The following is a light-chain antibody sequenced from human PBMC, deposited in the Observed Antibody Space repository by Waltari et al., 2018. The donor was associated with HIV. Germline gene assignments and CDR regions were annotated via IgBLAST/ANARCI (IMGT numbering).Light chain of an antibody. V-gene: IGLV1-51*01. CDR2: DNN. CDR3: GTWDSSLSAVV. J-gene: IGLJ2*01. Sequence: QSVLTQPPSVSAAPGQKVTISCSGSTSNIGNNYVSWYQQLPGTAPKLLISDNNKRPAGMPDRFSGSKSGTSATLGITGLQTGDEADYYCGTWDSSLSAVVVGGGTKLTVL. CDR1: TSNIGNNY.